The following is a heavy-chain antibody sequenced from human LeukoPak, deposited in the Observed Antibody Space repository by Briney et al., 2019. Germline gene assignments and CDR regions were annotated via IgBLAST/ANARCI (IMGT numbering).Heavy chain of an antibody. D-gene: IGHD5-12*01. CDR1: GGTFSSYA. V-gene: IGHV1-69*13. Sequence: SVKVSCKASGGTFSSYAISWVRQAPGQGLEWMGGIIPIFGTAYYAQKFQGRVTITADESTSTAYMELSSLRSEDTAVYYCARAPVGYSGYDYVYTGYFQHWGQGTLVTVSS. CDR3: ARAPVGYSGYDYVYTGYFQH. J-gene: IGHJ1*01. CDR2: IIPIFGTA.